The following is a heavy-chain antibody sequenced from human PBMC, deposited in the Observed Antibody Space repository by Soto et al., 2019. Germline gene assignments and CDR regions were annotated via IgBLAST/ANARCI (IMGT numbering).Heavy chain of an antibody. Sequence: SETLSLTCTVSGGSISSGDYYWSWIRQPPGKGLEWIGYIYYSGSTYYNPSLKSRVTISVDTSKNQFSLKLSSVTAADTAVYYCARGDTAMVIGPFDIWGQGTMVTVSS. J-gene: IGHJ3*02. D-gene: IGHD5-18*01. CDR2: IYYSGST. CDR1: GGSISSGDYY. V-gene: IGHV4-30-4*01. CDR3: ARGDTAMVIGPFDI.